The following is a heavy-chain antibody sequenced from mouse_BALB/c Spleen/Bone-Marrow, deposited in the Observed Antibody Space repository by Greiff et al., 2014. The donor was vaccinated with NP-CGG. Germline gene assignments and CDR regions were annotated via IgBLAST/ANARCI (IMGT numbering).Heavy chain of an antibody. CDR1: GFSLTSFG. Sequence: QVQLQQSGPGLVAPSQSLSITCTASGFSLTSFGIHWVRQPPGKGLEWLGVIWAGGSTNYDSAFMSRLSISEDNSKNQVFLKMSSLQTDDTAMYYCATYYRYDGAYWGQGTLVTVSA. J-gene: IGHJ3*01. V-gene: IGHV2-9*02. CDR2: IWAGGST. D-gene: IGHD2-14*01. CDR3: ATYYRYDGAY.